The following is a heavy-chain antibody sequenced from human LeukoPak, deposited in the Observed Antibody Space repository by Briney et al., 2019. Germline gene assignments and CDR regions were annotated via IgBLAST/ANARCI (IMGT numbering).Heavy chain of an antibody. CDR2: IYHSGIT. CDR1: GFSISSDYC. Sequence: SETLSLTCSVSGFSISSDYCWGWIRQPPGKGLEWIGSIYHSGITYYNPSLQSRVTISVDTSKNQFSLKLSSVTAADTAVYYCAVVEMATTAPFDFWGQGTLVTVSS. J-gene: IGHJ4*02. D-gene: IGHD5-24*01. V-gene: IGHV4-38-2*01. CDR3: AVVEMATTAPFDF.